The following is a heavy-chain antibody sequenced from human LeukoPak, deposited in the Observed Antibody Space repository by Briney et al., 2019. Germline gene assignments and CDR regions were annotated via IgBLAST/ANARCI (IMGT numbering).Heavy chain of an antibody. D-gene: IGHD3-10*01. Sequence: SETLSLTCAVYGGSFSGYYWSWIRQPAGKGLEWIGRIYTSGSTNYNPSLKSRVTMSVDTSKNQFSLKLSSVTAADTAVYYCARDGYYYGSGSLSYFDYWGQGTLVTVSS. V-gene: IGHV4-4*07. J-gene: IGHJ4*02. CDR2: IYTSGST. CDR1: GGSFSGYY. CDR3: ARDGYYYGSGSLSYFDY.